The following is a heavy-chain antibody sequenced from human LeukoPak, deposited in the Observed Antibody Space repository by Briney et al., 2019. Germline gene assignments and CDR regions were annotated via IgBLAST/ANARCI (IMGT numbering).Heavy chain of an antibody. CDR1: GFTVITND. V-gene: IGHV3-53*01. J-gene: IGHJ4*02. Sequence: GGSLRLSCAASGFTVITNDMTWVRQAPGKGLEWVSVLYSDGNTKYADSVQGRFTISRDNSENTLYLEMNSLSPDDTAVYYCARGVEPLAANTLAYWGQGTLVTVSS. CDR2: LYSDGNT. D-gene: IGHD1-14*01. CDR3: ARGVEPLAANTLAY.